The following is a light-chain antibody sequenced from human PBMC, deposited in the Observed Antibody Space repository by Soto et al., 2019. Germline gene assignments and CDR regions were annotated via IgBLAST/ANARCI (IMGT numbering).Light chain of an antibody. V-gene: IGKV1-39*01. CDR2: AAS. CDR1: QSISTY. J-gene: IGKJ2*01. CDR3: QQSSNTPYT. Sequence: DIQMTQSPSSLSASVADRFTITFRASQSISTYINWYQHKPGKAPKVLIYAASILPSGVPSRFSGGGSGTDFTLTINSLQPEDFATYYCQQSSNTPYTFGQGTKVDIK.